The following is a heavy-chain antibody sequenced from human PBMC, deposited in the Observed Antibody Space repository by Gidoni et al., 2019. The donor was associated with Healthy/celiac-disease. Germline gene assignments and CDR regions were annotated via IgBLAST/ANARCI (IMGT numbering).Heavy chain of an antibody. J-gene: IGHJ4*02. CDR2: LSYDGSDR. Sequence: QVEVVESGGGVVQAGRFLCLACAASAFTFSSHGMHWVRQAPGQGLGLVVVLSYDGSDRNYSDSVEGRFSISRDNYTNNLVLQINSLRAGDTTVVYYTGGRRAPEVAMLQDVENWGQGTLVTVSS. CDR1: AFTFSSHG. D-gene: IGHD2-8*02. V-gene: IGHV3-30*03. CDR3: TGGRRAPEVAMLQDVEN.